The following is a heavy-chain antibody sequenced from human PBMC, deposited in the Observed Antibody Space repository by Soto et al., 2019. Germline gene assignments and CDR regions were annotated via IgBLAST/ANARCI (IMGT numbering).Heavy chain of an antibody. CDR1: GFSLTTSGVG. D-gene: IGHD3-3*01. J-gene: IGHJ4*02. Sequence: QITLNESGPTVVNPTETLTLTCTFSGFSLTTSGVGVGWVRQSPGKAPEWLAFIYWDDDKRYSTSLKSRLTITKDTSKNQVVLTMANVDPADTATYYCAHRVLRAVFGLVTTTAINFDFWGQGTPVVVSS. V-gene: IGHV2-5*02. CDR2: IYWDDDK. CDR3: AHRVLRAVFGLVTTTAINFDF.